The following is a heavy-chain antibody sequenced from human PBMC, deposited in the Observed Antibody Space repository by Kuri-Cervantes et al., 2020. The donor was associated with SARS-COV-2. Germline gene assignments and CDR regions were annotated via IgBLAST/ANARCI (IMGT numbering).Heavy chain of an antibody. D-gene: IGHD1-26*01. CDR1: GYTFTNND. Sequence: ASVKVSCKASGYTFTNNDINWVRQASGQGLEWMGWMNPDTGNAGYAQKFQGRVTLTRITSISTAYMELRSLRSDDTAVYYCAREAWEDYYYYYYMDVWGKGTTVTVSS. V-gene: IGHV1-8*02. CDR3: AREAWEDYYYYYYMDV. J-gene: IGHJ6*03. CDR2: MNPDTGNA.